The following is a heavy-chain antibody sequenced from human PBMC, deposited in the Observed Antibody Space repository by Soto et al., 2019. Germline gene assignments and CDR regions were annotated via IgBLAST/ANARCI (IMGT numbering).Heavy chain of an antibody. CDR2: TYYRSKWYN. V-gene: IGHV6-1*01. J-gene: IGHJ5*02. D-gene: IGHD3-22*01. Sequence: QVQLQQSGPGLVKPSQTLSLTCAISGDSVSSNSAAWNWIRQSPSRGLEWLGRTYYRSKWYNDYAVSVKSRITINPDTSKNQFSLQLNSVTPEDTAVYYCARGKGAYYDSSGFFIPNWFDPWGQGTLVTVSS. CDR3: ARGKGAYYDSSGFFIPNWFDP. CDR1: GDSVSSNSAA.